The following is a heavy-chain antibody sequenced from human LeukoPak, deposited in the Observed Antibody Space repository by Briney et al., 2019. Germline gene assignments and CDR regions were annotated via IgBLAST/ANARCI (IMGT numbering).Heavy chain of an antibody. CDR2: IKQDGSEK. CDR3: ARDQGYSSSWSLPPYYYYYYGMDV. V-gene: IGHV3-7*01. J-gene: IGHJ6*02. D-gene: IGHD6-13*01. Sequence: GGSLRLSCAASGFTFSSYWMSWVRQAPGKGLEWVANIKQDGSEKYYVDSVKGRFTISRDNAKNSLYLQMNSLRAEDTAVYYCARDQGYSSSWSLPPYYYYYYGMDVWGQGTTVTVYS. CDR1: GFTFSSYW.